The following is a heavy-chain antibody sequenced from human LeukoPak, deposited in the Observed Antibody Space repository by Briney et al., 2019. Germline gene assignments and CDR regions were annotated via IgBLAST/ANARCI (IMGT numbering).Heavy chain of an antibody. CDR3: ARSSIKSFDY. CDR1: RDSVSSNSVA. J-gene: IGHJ4*02. CDR2: TYYRSQWHY. V-gene: IGHV6-1*01. Sequence: SQTLSLTCAISRDSVSSNSVAWNWIRQTPSRGLEWLGRTYYRSQWHYDYAVSVKSRIIINPDTPKNQFSLHLNSVTPEDTAVYYCARSSIKSFDYWGQGTLVTVSS.